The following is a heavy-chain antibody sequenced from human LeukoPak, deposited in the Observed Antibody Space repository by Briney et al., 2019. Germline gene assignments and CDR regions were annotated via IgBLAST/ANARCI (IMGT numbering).Heavy chain of an antibody. J-gene: IGHJ4*02. CDR1: GYTFTGYY. CDR3: ARATMVRGVIGY. Sequence: ASVKVSCKASGYTFTGYYMHWVRQAPGQGLEWMGWINPNSGGTNYAQKFQGRVTKTRDTSISTAYMELSRLRSDDTAVYYCARATMVRGVIGYWGQGTLVTVSS. CDR2: INPNSGGT. D-gene: IGHD3-10*01. V-gene: IGHV1-2*02.